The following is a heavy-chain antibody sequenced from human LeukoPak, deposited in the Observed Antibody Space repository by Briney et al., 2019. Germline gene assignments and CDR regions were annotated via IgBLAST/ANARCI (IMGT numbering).Heavy chain of an antibody. CDR3: ARASSSAYCGDDCYPLDY. CDR2: ISSSSSYI. CDR1: GFTFSSYS. Sequence: GGSLRLSCAASGFTFSSYSMNWVRQAPGKGLEWVSSISSSSSYIYYADSVKGRFTISRDNAKNSLYLQMNSLRAEDTAVYYCARASSSAYCGDDCYPLDYWGQGTLVTVSS. V-gene: IGHV3-21*01. D-gene: IGHD2-21*02. J-gene: IGHJ4*02.